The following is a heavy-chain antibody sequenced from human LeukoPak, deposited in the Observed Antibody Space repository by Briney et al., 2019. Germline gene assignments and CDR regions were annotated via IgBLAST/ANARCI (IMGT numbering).Heavy chain of an antibody. CDR3: ARDGVYSTNRFDF. V-gene: IGHV1-18*01. J-gene: IGHJ5*01. CDR1: GYTFTSYG. D-gene: IGHD6-13*01. CDR2: ISGNSGNT. Sequence: ASVKVSCKASGYTFTSYGISWVRQAPGQGLEWMGWISGNSGNTNYAQELQVRVTMTTDTSTSTAYMELRSLGSDDTAVYYCARDGVYSTNRFDFWGQGTLVSVSS.